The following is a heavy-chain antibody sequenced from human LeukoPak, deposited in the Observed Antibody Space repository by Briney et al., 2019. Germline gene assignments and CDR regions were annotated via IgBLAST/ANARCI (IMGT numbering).Heavy chain of an antibody. D-gene: IGHD5-12*01. Sequence: SETLSLTCAVYGGSFSGYYWSWIRQPPGKGLEWIGEINHSGSTNYNPSLKSRVTISVDTSKNQFSLKLSSVTAADTAVYYCAREYSGYDSGFDYWGQGTLVTVSS. CDR3: AREYSGYDSGFDY. CDR1: GGSFSGYY. V-gene: IGHV4-34*01. J-gene: IGHJ4*02. CDR2: INHSGST.